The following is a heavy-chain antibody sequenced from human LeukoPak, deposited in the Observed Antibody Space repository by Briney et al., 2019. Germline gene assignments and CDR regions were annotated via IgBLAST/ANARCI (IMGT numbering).Heavy chain of an antibody. D-gene: IGHD2-2*01. J-gene: IGHJ5*02. CDR1: GGTFSSYA. CDR2: IIPIFGTA. Sequence: SVKVSCKASGGTFSSYAISWVRQAPGQGLEWMGRIIPIFGTANYAQKFQGRVTITTDESTSAAYMELSSLRSEDTAVYYCARGRRQLAHNWFDPWGQGTLVTVSS. V-gene: IGHV1-69*05. CDR3: ARGRRQLAHNWFDP.